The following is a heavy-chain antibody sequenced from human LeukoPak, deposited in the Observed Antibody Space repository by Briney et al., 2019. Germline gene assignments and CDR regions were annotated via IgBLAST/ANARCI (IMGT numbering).Heavy chain of an antibody. J-gene: IGHJ3*02. CDR1: GFTFSNYW. V-gene: IGHV3-7*04. D-gene: IGHD6-13*01. Sequence: TGGSLRLSCTASGFTFSNYWMNWVRQAPEKGLEWVANIKQDGSEKYYVDSVKGRFTISRDNAKNSLYLQMNSMRAEDTAVYYCARDIEAPGIAFDIWGRGTMVTVSS. CDR2: IKQDGSEK. CDR3: ARDIEAPGIAFDI.